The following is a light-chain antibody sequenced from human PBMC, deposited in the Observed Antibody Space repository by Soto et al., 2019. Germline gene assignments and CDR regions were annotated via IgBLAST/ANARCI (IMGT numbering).Light chain of an antibody. V-gene: IGKV1-5*03. CDR2: KAS. J-gene: IGKJ1*01. CDR1: QTISSW. Sequence: DIQMTQSPSTLSGSVGDRVTITCRASQTISSWLAWYQQKPGKAPKLLIYKASTLKSGVPSRFSGSGSGTEITLNNSRLEPEYFATYYCQPYNSYSEAVGQGAKVELK. CDR3: QPYNSYSEA.